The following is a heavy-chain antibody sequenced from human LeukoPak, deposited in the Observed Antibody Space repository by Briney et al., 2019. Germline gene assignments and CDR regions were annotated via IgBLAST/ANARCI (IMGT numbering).Heavy chain of an antibody. CDR1: GFTFSSYS. J-gene: IGHJ4*02. Sequence: GGSLRLSCAASGFTFSSYSMNWVRPAPGKGLEWVSSISSSSSYIYYADSVKGRFTISRDNSKNTLYLQMNGLRAEDTAVYYCARDGSPGYSSGLGYWGQGTLVTVSS. CDR3: ARDGSPGYSSGLGY. CDR2: ISSSSSYI. D-gene: IGHD6-19*01. V-gene: IGHV3-21*01.